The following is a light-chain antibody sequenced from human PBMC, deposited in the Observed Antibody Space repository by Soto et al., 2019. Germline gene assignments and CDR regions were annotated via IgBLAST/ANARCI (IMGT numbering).Light chain of an antibody. CDR2: DAS. CDR3: QQYENLPT. Sequence: DIQMTQSPSSLSASVGDRVTITCQASQNINNYLNWYQQKPGRAPKLLIYDASNLEAGVPSRLRGGGSGTDFTITIRRLQPEDIATYYCQQYENLPTFGQGTRLEIK. CDR1: QNINNY. J-gene: IGKJ5*01. V-gene: IGKV1-33*01.